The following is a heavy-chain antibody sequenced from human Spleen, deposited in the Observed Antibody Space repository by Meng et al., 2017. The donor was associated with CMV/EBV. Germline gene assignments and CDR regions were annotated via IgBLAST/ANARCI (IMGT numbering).Heavy chain of an antibody. Sequence: SETLSLTCIVSGGSISSGGYYWSWIRQHPGKGLEWIGYIYYSGSTYYNPSLKSRVTISVDTSKNQFYLKLSSVTAADTAVYYCARDRGVDYDSSGYFWFDPWGQGTLVTVSS. CDR2: IYYSGST. J-gene: IGHJ5*02. V-gene: IGHV4-31*03. D-gene: IGHD3-22*01. CDR1: GGSISSGGYY. CDR3: ARDRGVDYDSSGYFWFDP.